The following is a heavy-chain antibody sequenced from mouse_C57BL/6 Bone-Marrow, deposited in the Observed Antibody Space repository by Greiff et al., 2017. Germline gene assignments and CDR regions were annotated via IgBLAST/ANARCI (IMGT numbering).Heavy chain of an antibody. CDR1: GYTFTDYN. CDR3: SICFDGCFAY. Sequence: EVQLQQSGPELVKPWASVKIPCKASGYTFTDYNLDWVKQSHGKSLAWIGDINPNNGGTIYNQKFKGMATLTVDKSSSTAYMELLSLTSEDTAVYYWSICFDGCFAYWGQGTLVTVSA. J-gene: IGHJ3*01. V-gene: IGHV1-18*01. CDR2: INPNNGGT.